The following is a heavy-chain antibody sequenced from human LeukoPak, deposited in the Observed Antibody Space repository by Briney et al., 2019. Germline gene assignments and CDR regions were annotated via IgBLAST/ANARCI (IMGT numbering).Heavy chain of an antibody. CDR2: IYYSGST. Sequence: SETLSLTCTVSGGSLNSYYWSWIRQAPGKGLEWIGSIYYSGSTNYNPSLKSRVTISVDTSKNQFSLKLSSVTAADTAVYYCARDLGRLFDYWGQGTLVTVSS. CDR1: GGSLNSYY. D-gene: IGHD7-27*01. J-gene: IGHJ4*02. V-gene: IGHV4-59*01. CDR3: ARDLGRLFDY.